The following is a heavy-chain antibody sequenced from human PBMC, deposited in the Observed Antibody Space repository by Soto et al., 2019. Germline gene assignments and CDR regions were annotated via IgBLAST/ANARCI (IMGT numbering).Heavy chain of an antibody. CDR2: IIPIFGTA. CDR1: GGTFSSYA. V-gene: IGHV1-69*13. Sequence: SVKVSCKASGGTFSSYAISWVRQAPGQGLEWMGGIIPIFGTANYAQKFQGGVTITADESTSAAYMELSSLRSEDTAVYYCARGSRMRASPPLPDYWGQGTLVPVSP. J-gene: IGHJ4*02. D-gene: IGHD1-26*01. CDR3: ARGSRMRASPPLPDY.